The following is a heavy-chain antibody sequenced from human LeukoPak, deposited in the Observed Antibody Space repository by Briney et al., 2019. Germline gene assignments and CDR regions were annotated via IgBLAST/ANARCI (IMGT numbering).Heavy chain of an antibody. CDR1: GFTFSGSA. CDR2: IRSKANSYAT. J-gene: IGHJ4*02. V-gene: IGHV3-73*01. D-gene: IGHD2-2*01. Sequence: PGGSLRLSCAASGFTFSGSAMHWVRQASGKGLEWVGRIRSKANSYATAYAASVKGRFTISRDDSKNTAYLQMNSLKTEDTAVYYCTRLGSTSCTSRCWGQGTLVTVSS. CDR3: TRLGSTSCTSRC.